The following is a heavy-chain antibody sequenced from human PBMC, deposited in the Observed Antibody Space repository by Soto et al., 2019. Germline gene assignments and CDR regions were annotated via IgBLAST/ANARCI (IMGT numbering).Heavy chain of an antibody. Sequence: GASVKVSCKASGGTFSSYAISWVRQAHGQGLEWMGGIIPIFGTANYAQKFQGRVTITADESTSTAYMELSSLRSEDTAVYYCATRDISSGWSRDYYYYYGMDVWGQGTTVTVSS. CDR2: IIPIFGTA. CDR3: ATRDISSGWSRDYYYYYGMDV. D-gene: IGHD6-19*01. CDR1: GGTFSSYA. V-gene: IGHV1-69*13. J-gene: IGHJ6*02.